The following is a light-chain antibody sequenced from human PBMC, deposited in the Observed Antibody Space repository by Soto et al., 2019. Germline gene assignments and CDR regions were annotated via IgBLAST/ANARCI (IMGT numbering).Light chain of an antibody. CDR1: QSVSSN. CDR3: PLYNLWSLT. J-gene: IGKJ1*01. CDR2: GAS. Sequence: EIVMTQSQATLSVSPGERATLSCRASQSVSSNLAWYQQKPGQAPRLLIYGASTRATGIPARFSGSGSGTEFTLTISSLQSEDCTVYYCPLYNLWSLTFGQGTKVDIK. V-gene: IGKV3-15*01.